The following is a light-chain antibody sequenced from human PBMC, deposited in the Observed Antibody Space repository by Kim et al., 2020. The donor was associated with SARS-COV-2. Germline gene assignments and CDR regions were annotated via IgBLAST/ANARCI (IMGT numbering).Light chain of an antibody. CDR1: SSDVGGYDY. CDR3: SSYAGSLWV. CDR2: EVT. V-gene: IGLV2-8*01. J-gene: IGLJ3*02. Sequence: QSALTQPPSASGSPGQSVTISCTGTSSDVGGYDYVSWYQQHPGKAPKLMIYEVTQRPSGVPDRFSGSKSGNTASLTVSGLQADDEADYYCSSYAGSLWVFGGGTKLTVL.